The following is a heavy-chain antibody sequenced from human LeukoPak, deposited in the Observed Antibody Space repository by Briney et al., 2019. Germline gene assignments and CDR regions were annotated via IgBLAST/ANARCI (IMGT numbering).Heavy chain of an antibody. CDR2: ISGSGGST. D-gene: IGHD6-13*01. Sequence: GGSLRLSCAASGFTFSRYAMSWVRQAPGKGLEWVSAISGSGGSTYYADSVKGRFTISRDNSKNTLYLQMNSLRAEDTAVYYCAKDHGLSSSWYPRGPWFDPWGQGTLVTVSS. J-gene: IGHJ5*02. V-gene: IGHV3-23*01. CDR3: AKDHGLSSSWYPRGPWFDP. CDR1: GFTFSRYA.